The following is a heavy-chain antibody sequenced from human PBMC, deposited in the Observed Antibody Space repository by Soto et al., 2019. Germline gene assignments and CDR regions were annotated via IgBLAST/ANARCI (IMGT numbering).Heavy chain of an antibody. CDR3: ARDHTVVSYDY. J-gene: IGHJ4*02. CDR1: GYTFTSYA. V-gene: IGHV1-18*01. Sequence: QVQLVQSGAEVKKPGASVKVSCKASGYTFTSYAISWVRQAPGQGLEWMGWISAYNGNTNYAQKFQGRVTMTTDTSTTTAYTELRSLRSDDTAVYYCARDHTVVSYDYWGQGTLVTVSS. CDR2: ISAYNGNT. D-gene: IGHD2-15*01.